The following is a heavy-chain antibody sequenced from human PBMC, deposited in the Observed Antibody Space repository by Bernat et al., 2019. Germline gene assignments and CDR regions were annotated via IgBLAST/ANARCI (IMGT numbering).Heavy chain of an antibody. V-gene: IGHV3-23*04. CDR1: GFTFSSYW. J-gene: IGHJ4*02. D-gene: IGHD4-17*01. CDR2: ISGSGGST. Sequence: EVQLVESGGGLVQPGGSLRLSCAASGFTFSSYWMHWVRQAPGKGLEWVSAISGSGGSTYYADSVKGRFTISRDNSKNTLYLQMNSLRAEDTAVYYCAKVGGYYGDYDYFDYWGQGTLVTVSS. CDR3: AKVGGYYGDYDYFDY.